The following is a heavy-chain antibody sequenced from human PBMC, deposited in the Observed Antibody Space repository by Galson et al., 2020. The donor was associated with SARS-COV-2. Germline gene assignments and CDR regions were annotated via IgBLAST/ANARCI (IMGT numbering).Heavy chain of an antibody. CDR1: GYTFTSYY. CDR2: INPSGGST. D-gene: IGHD6-13*01. J-gene: IGHJ6*02. CDR3: ARDASEADPYDYYGMDV. Sequence: ASVKVSCKASGYTFTSYYMHWVRHAPGQGLELMGIINPSGGSTSYAQKFQGRVTMTRDTSTSTVYMELSSLRSEDTAVYYCARDASEADPYDYYGMDVWGQGTTVTVSS. V-gene: IGHV1-46*01.